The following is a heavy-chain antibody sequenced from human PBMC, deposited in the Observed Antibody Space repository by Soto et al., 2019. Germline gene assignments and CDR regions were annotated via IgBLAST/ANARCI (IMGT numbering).Heavy chain of an antibody. CDR2: IYYSGST. D-gene: IGHD4-17*01. CDR3: ARVYGDHEDY. Sequence: PSETLSLTCAVYGGSFSGYYWSWIRQPPGKGLEWIGYIYYSGSTNYNPSLKSRVTISVDTSKNQFSLKLSSVTAADTAVYYCARVYGDHEDYWGQGTLVTVSS. J-gene: IGHJ4*02. V-gene: IGHV4-59*01. CDR1: GGSFSGYY.